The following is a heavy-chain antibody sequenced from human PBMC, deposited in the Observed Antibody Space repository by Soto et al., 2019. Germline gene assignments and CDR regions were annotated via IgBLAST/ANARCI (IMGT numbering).Heavy chain of an antibody. CDR2: ISAYNGNT. D-gene: IGHD1-7*01. J-gene: IGHJ6*03. CDR1: GYTFTSYG. V-gene: IGHV1-18*01. CDR3: ARAVYNWNYGGMDYYYYYYMDV. Sequence: ASVKVSCKASGYTFTSYGISWVRQAPGQGLEWMGWISAYNGNTNYAQKLQGRVTMTTDTSTSTAYMELRSLRSDDTAVYYCARAVYNWNYGGMDYYYYYYMDVWGKGTTVTVSS.